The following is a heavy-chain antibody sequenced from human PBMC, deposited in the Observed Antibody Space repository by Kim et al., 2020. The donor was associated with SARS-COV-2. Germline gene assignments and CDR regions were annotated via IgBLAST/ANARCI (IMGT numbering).Heavy chain of an antibody. Sequence: GGSLRLSCAASGLTFSTTAMHWVRQAPGKGLEWVAYISCGGSTKYYADSVKGRFTISRDKPKNTLYLQMNSLRDEDTAVYYCAREGSACHYYYYGMDVSGEAGTVTVPP. D-gene: IGHD2-21*01. J-gene: IGHJ6*04. CDR1: GLTFSTTA. CDR3: AREGSACHYYYYGMDV. CDR2: ISCGGSTK. V-gene: IGHV3-30*04.